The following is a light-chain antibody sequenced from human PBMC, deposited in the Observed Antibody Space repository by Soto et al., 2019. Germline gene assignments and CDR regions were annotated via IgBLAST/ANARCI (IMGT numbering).Light chain of an antibody. CDR1: HIVNSN. Sequence: EIVMTQSPATLSVSPGERATLSCRASHIVNSNLAWYQQKPGQAPRLLIYGASTRATDIPARFSGSGSGTEFTLTISSLQSEDFAVYYCKQYNQWPRTFGQGTKVDIX. CDR2: GAS. J-gene: IGKJ1*01. V-gene: IGKV3-15*01. CDR3: KQYNQWPRT.